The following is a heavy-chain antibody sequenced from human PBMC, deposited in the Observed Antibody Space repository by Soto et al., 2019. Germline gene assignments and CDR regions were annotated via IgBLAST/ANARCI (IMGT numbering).Heavy chain of an antibody. CDR3: ARRYCISTRCYVYWFDP. CDR2: IYYSGST. CDR1: GGSISSYY. Sequence: SETLSLTCTVSGGSISSYYWSWIRQPPGKGLEWIGYIYYSGSTNYNPSLKSRVTIPVDTSKNQFSLKLSSVTAADTAVYYCARRYCISTRCYVYWFDPLGQGTLVTVSS. J-gene: IGHJ5*01. V-gene: IGHV4-59*08. D-gene: IGHD2-2*01.